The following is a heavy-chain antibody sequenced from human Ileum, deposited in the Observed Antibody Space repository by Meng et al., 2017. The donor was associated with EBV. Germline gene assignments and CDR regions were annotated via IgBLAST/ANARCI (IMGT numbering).Heavy chain of an antibody. Sequence: QLQLQESGPGLVKPSGTRSSTCTVSGGSISSSSYYWGWIRQPPGKGLEWIGSIYYSGSTYYNPSLKRRVTISVDTSKNQFSLKLSSVTAADTAVYYCARSIVVVPAAIYYWGQGTLVTVSS. V-gene: IGHV4-39*01. J-gene: IGHJ4*02. CDR2: IYYSGST. CDR1: GGSISSSSYY. CDR3: ARSIVVVPAAIYY. D-gene: IGHD2-2*01.